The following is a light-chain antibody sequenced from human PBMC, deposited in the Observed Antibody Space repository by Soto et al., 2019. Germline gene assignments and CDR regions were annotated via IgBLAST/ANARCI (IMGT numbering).Light chain of an antibody. V-gene: IGLV4-69*01. Sequence: QLVLTQSPSASASLGASVKLTCTLSSGHSTYAIAWHQQQPEKGPRYLMKLNSDGSHEKGDGIPDRFSGSSSGAERYLTISRLQSEDEADYYCQTWGTGYWVFGGGTKLTVL. J-gene: IGLJ3*02. CDR2: LNSDGSH. CDR3: QTWGTGYWV. CDR1: SGHSTYA.